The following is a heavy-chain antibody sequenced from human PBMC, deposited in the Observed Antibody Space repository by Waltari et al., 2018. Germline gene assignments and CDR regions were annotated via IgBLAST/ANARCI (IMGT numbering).Heavy chain of an antibody. CDR2: IWYDGSNK. Sequence: QVQLVESGGGVVQPGRSLRLSCAASGFTFSSYGMHWVRQAPGKGLGGVVVIWYDGSNKYYADSVKGRFTISRDNSKNTLYLQMNSLRAEDTAVYYCARDREGYSYMDSPFDYWGQGTLVTVSS. V-gene: IGHV3-33*01. CDR3: ARDREGYSYMDSPFDY. D-gene: IGHD5-18*01. J-gene: IGHJ4*02. CDR1: GFTFSSYG.